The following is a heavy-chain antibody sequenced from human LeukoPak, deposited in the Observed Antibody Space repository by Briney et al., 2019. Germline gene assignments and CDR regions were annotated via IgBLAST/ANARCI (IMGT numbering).Heavy chain of an antibody. J-gene: IGHJ4*02. CDR1: GFTFDDYA. CDR3: AKLEGPHVWGSYLDY. D-gene: IGHD3-16*02. V-gene: IGHV3-9*01. CDR2: ISWNSGSI. Sequence: GRSLRLSCAASGFTFDDYAMHWVRQAPGKGLEWVSGISWNSGSIGYADSVKGRFTISRDNAKNSLYLQMNSLRAEDTALYYCAKLEGPHVWGSYLDYWGQGTLVTVSS.